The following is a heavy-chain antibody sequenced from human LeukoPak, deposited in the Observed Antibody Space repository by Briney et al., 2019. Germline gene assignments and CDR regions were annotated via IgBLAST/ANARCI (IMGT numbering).Heavy chain of an antibody. V-gene: IGHV3-15*01. CDR3: AREGLRDYPFDY. CDR1: GFTFSNAW. J-gene: IGHJ4*02. CDR2: IKSKTDGGTT. Sequence: GGSLRLSCAASGFTFSNAWMSWVRQAPGKGLEWVGRIKSKTDGGTTDYAAPVKGRFTISRDNSKNTLYLQMNSLRAEDTAVYYCAREGLRDYPFDYWGQGTLVTVSS. D-gene: IGHD5-12*01.